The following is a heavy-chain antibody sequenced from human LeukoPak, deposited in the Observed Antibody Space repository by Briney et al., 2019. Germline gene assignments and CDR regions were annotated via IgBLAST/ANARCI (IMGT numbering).Heavy chain of an antibody. Sequence: GGSLRLSCAASGFTFSSYAMNWVRQAPGKGLEWVSAISGSGGSTYYADSVKGRFTISRDNSKNTLYLQMNSLRAEDTAVYYCAKDLTTVLWFGELVTNYFDYWGQGTLVTVSS. CDR2: ISGSGGST. V-gene: IGHV3-23*01. J-gene: IGHJ4*02. D-gene: IGHD3-10*01. CDR1: GFTFSSYA. CDR3: AKDLTTVLWFGELVTNYFDY.